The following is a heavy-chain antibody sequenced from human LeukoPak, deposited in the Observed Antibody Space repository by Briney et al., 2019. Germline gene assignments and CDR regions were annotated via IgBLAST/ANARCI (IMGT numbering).Heavy chain of an antibody. D-gene: IGHD3-10*01. J-gene: IGHJ5*02. CDR3: ARDPGLNWFDP. CDR1: GYSISGGYS. Sequence: SVTLSFTCTVSGYSISGGYSWAWTRQSPGKGLEWIGTMYHGGSTAYTPPLRIRVTASADTSTTQFSLKLTSVTASDTAVYYCARDPGLNWFDPWGQGTLVTVSS. CDR2: MYHGGST. V-gene: IGHV4-38-2*02.